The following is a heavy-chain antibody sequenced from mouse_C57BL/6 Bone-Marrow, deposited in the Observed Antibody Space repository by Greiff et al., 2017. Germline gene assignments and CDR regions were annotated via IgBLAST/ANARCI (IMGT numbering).Heavy chain of an antibody. Sequence: QVQLQQPGTELVKPGASVKLSCKASGYTFTSYWMHWVKQRPGQGLEWIGNINPSNGGTNYNEKFKSKATLTVDKSSSTAYMQLSSLTSKDSAVYYCAKDSYYSTLFAYWGQGTLVTVSA. V-gene: IGHV1-53*01. J-gene: IGHJ3*01. CDR3: AKDSYYSTLFAY. CDR2: INPSNGGT. CDR1: GYTFTSYW. D-gene: IGHD2-5*01.